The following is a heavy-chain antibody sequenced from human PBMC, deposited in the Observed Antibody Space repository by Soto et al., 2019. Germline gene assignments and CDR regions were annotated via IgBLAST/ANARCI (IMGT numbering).Heavy chain of an antibody. V-gene: IGHV3-23*01. CDR2: ISGSGGST. Sequence: PGGSLRLSCAASGFTFSSYAMSWVRQAPGKGLEWVSAISGSGGSTYYADSVKGRFTISRDNSKNTLYLQMNSLRAEDTAVYYCAKAGPGGLNLNIVVVVAATNPFDYWGQGTLVTVSS. CDR3: AKAGPGGLNLNIVVVVAATNPFDY. J-gene: IGHJ4*02. CDR1: GFTFSSYA. D-gene: IGHD2-15*01.